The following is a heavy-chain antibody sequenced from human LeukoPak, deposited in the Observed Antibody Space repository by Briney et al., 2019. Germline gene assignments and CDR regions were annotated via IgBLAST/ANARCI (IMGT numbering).Heavy chain of an antibody. D-gene: IGHD6-13*01. CDR1: GGSISSGGYY. J-gene: IGHJ5*02. CDR3: ARDGGRYNSNWYEVNWFDT. CDR2: IYHSGST. V-gene: IGHV4-30-2*01. Sequence: SETLSLTCTVSGGSISSGGYYWSWIRQPPGKGLEWIGYIYHSGSTYYNPSLKSRVTISVGTSKNQFSLKLSSVTAADTAVYYCARDGGRYNSNWYEVNWFDTWGQGTLVTVSS.